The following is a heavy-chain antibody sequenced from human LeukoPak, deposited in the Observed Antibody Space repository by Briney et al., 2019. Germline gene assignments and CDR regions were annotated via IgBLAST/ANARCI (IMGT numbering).Heavy chain of an antibody. CDR2: INTYSGGT. D-gene: IGHD1-26*01. Sequence: GASVKVSCKASGYTFTDYYMHWVRQAPGQGLEWMGWINTYSGGTNYAQKFQGRVTMTRDTSISTAYMDLSRLTSDDTAAYYCARIRGGNNYHFDYWGQGTLVTVSS. CDR3: ARIRGGNNYHFDY. CDR1: GYTFTDYY. V-gene: IGHV1-2*02. J-gene: IGHJ4*02.